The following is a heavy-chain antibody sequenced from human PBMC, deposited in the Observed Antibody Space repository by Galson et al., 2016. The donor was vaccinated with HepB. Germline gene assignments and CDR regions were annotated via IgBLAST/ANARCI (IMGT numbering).Heavy chain of an antibody. CDR3: ARRRGSGSHDY. CDR1: GFTFSSYS. D-gene: IGHD3-10*01. V-gene: IGHV3-48*01. CDR2: ISSYSSTT. J-gene: IGHJ4*02. Sequence: SLRLSCAASGFTFSSYSMNWVRQAPGKGLEWVSYISSYSSTTHYADSVKGRFTISRDNAKNSLYLQMNSLRAEDTAVYYCARRRGSGSHDYWGQGTLVTVSS.